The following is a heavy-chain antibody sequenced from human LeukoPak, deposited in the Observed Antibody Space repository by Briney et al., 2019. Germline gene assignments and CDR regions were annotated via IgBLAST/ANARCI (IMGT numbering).Heavy chain of an antibody. CDR3: ARAGDYGVYY. CDR1: GGSISSGDYY. J-gene: IGHJ4*02. D-gene: IGHD4-17*01. CDR2: IYYSGST. Sequence: SETLSLTCTVSGGSISSGDYYWSWIRQPPGKGLEWIGYIYYSGSTYYNPSLKSRVTISVDTSKNQFSPKLSSVTAADTAVYYCARAGDYGVYYWGQGTLVTVSS. V-gene: IGHV4-30-4*08.